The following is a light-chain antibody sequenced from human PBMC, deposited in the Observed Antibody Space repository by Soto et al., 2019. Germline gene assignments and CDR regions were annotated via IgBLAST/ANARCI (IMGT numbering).Light chain of an antibody. J-gene: IGKJ1*01. Sequence: DIQMTQSPSTLSASVGDRVTITCRASQSISSWLAWYQQKPGKAPKLLIYKASSLESGVLSRFSGSGSGTEFTLTISSLQPDDFATYYCQQYNSYLWTFGQGTKVEIK. V-gene: IGKV1-5*03. CDR2: KAS. CDR1: QSISSW. CDR3: QQYNSYLWT.